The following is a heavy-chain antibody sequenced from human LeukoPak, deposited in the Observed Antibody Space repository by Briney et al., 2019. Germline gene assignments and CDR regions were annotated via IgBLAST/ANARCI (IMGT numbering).Heavy chain of an antibody. V-gene: IGHV4-39*01. D-gene: IGHD3-10*01. CDR2: IYYSGST. CDR1: GGSFSGYY. J-gene: IGHJ5*02. Sequence: SETLSLTCAVSGGSFSGYYWSWIRQPPGKGLEWIGSIYYSGSTYYKPSLKSRVTISVDTSKNKFSLKLNTVTTADNAVYYCARHHSYDSGSTYTWFDPWGQGTLVTVSS. CDR3: ARHHSYDSGSTYTWFDP.